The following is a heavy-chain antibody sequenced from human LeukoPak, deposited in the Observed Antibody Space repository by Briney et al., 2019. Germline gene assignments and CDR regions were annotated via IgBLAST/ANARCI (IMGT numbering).Heavy chain of an antibody. CDR3: ARDRKPSDYRGNSH. CDR1: GFTFSDHY. D-gene: IGHD4-23*01. J-gene: IGHJ4*02. CDR2: ISNSGSTI. V-gene: IGHV3-11*01. Sequence: PGGSLRLSCAATGFTFSDHYMSWIRQAPGKGLEWVAYISNSGSTIDYADSVKGRFTISRDNAKNSLDLQMNSLRAEDTAIYYCARDRKPSDYRGNSHWGQGTLVIVSS.